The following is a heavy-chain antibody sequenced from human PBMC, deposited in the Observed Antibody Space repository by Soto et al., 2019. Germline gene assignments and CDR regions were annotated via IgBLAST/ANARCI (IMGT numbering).Heavy chain of an antibody. CDR2: INPSSGST. CDR3: ARDREKALYYFTY. J-gene: IGHJ4*02. CDR1: GYTFTSYY. D-gene: IGHD1-26*01. V-gene: IGHV1-46*01. Sequence: GASVQVSCKASGYTFTSYYMHWVRQAPGQGLEWMGIINPSSGSTSYAQKFQGRVTVTRDTSTSTVYMELSGLRSEDTAVYYCARDREKALYYFTYWGQGTLVTVSS.